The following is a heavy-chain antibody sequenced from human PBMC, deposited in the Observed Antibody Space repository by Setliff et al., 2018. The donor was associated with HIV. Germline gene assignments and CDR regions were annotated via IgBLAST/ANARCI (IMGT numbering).Heavy chain of an antibody. Sequence: GVLRLSCAASGFTFSDYSMNWVRQAPGKGLEWVSFIGGRFDTYYADSVKGRFTISRDNAKKSLYLQMNSLRADDTAVYYCARDTMWAFDIWGQGTLVTVSS. CDR1: GFTFSDYS. J-gene: IGHJ3*02. V-gene: IGHV3-48*01. CDR2: IGGRFDT. CDR3: ARDTMWAFDI. D-gene: IGHD3-10*02.